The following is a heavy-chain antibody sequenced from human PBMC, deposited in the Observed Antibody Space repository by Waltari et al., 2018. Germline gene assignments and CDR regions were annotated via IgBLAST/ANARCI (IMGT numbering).Heavy chain of an antibody. CDR2: IYYSGST. D-gene: IGHD2-15*01. Sequence: QVQLQESGPGLVKPSETLSLTCTVTGGSISSYYWSWIRQPPGKGLEWIGYIYYSGSTNYNPSLKSRVTISVDTAKNQFSLKLSSVTAADTAVYYCASRYCSGGSCYSHWYFDLWGRGTLVTVSS. J-gene: IGHJ2*01. V-gene: IGHV4-59*01. CDR3: ASRYCSGGSCYSHWYFDL. CDR1: GGSISSYY.